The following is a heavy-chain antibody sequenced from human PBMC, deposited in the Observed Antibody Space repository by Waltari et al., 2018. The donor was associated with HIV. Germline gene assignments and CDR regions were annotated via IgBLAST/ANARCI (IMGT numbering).Heavy chain of an antibody. Sequence: EVQLVESGGGWIQPERCLRLSRSASAFAFSSNCINWVGQAPGKGVGWVVVIYCCGRRYYTEPVMRRVTIYRVKSQNTVYRQMNSQRAEDTAVYYCPWCSMGQLYSFCYGIHVVRHVSTGTVSS. V-gene: IGHV3-53*01. CDR1: AFAFSSNC. CDR3: PWCSMGQLYSFCYGIHV. D-gene: IGHD2-8*01. CDR2: IYCCGRR. J-gene: IGHJ6*02.